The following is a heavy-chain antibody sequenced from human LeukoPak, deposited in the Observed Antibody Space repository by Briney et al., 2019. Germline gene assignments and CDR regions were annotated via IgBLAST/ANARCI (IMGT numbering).Heavy chain of an antibody. CDR3: AKGGYSNGRYYYYYMDV. CDR2: FSFNGEST. J-gene: IGHJ6*03. Sequence: PGGSLRLSCAASGFTFSSYAMTWVRQAPGKGLEWVSSFSFNGESTYYADSAKGRFTISRDNSKNTLYLQMNSLRAEGTAVYYCAKGGYSNGRYYYYYMDVWGEGTTVTVSS. D-gene: IGHD5-18*01. CDR1: GFTFSSYA. V-gene: IGHV3-23*01.